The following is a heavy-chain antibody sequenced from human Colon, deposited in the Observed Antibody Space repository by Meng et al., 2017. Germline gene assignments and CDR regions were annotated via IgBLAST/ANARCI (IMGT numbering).Heavy chain of an antibody. CDR1: GFNFNTYA. J-gene: IGHJ4*02. D-gene: IGHD1-14*01. CDR3: ASSHNLYLVY. CDR2: ISSDANYK. Sequence: QVLRVESGGGVVQPGRSLRLSCVASGFNFNTYAMHWVRQAPGKGLEWVAVISSDANYKYYAASVQGRFSISRDNSENTVYLQMNSLRPEDMSTYYCASSHNLYLVYWGQGTLVTVSS. V-gene: IGHV3-30*01.